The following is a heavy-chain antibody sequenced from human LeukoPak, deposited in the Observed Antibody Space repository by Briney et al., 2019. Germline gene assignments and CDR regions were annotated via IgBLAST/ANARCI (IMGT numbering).Heavy chain of an antibody. J-gene: IGHJ6*03. Sequence: GGSLRLSCAASGFTFSSYAMSWVRQAPGKGLEWVSVIYSGGSTYYADSVKGRFTISRDNSKNTLYLQMNSLRAEDTAVYYCAKDGGEYYDILTGYYPRLYYMDVWGKGTTVTISS. CDR1: GFTFSSYA. D-gene: IGHD3-9*01. CDR2: IYSGGST. CDR3: AKDGGEYYDILTGYYPRLYYMDV. V-gene: IGHV3-23*03.